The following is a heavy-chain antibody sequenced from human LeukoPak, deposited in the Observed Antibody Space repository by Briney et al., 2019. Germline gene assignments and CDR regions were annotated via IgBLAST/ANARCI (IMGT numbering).Heavy chain of an antibody. CDR2: IYYSGST. J-gene: IGHJ4*02. Sequence: SETLSLTCTVSGGSISSSSYYWGWIRQPPGKGLEWIGGIYYSGSTYYNPSLKSRVTISVDTSKNQFSLKLSSVTAADTAVYYCARDPNWGNFDYCGQGTLVTVSS. CDR3: ARDPNWGNFDY. D-gene: IGHD7-27*01. CDR1: GGSISSSSYY. V-gene: IGHV4-39*07.